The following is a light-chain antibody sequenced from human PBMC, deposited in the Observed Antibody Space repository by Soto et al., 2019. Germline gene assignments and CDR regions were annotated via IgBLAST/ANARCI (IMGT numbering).Light chain of an antibody. CDR2: WAS. V-gene: IGKV4-1*01. J-gene: IGKJ4*01. CDR1: QSVLSSSNNKNY. Sequence: DLVLTPSPDSLAVSLGERATINCKSSQSVLSSSNNKNYLTWYQHKPGQPPKLLIYWASTRESGVPDRFSGSGSGTDFTLTISSLQAEDVAVYYCQQYYSIPPTFGGGTKVDIK. CDR3: QQYYSIPPT.